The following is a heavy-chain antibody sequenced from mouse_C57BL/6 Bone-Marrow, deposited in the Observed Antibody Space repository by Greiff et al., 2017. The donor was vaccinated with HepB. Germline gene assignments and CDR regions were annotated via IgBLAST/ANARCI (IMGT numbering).Heavy chain of an antibody. V-gene: IGHV3-6*01. CDR2: ISYDGSN. J-gene: IGHJ2*01. D-gene: IGHD1-1*02. Sequence: VQLQQSGPGLVKPSQSLSLTCSVTGYSITSGYYWNWIRQFPGNKLEWMGYISYDGSNNYNPSLKNRISITRDTSKNQFFLKLNSVTTEDTATYYCARDQGSPYYFDYWGQGTTLTVSS. CDR1: GYSITSGYY. CDR3: ARDQGSPYYFDY.